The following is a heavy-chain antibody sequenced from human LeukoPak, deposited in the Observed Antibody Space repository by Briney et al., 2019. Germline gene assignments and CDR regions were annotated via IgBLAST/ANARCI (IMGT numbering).Heavy chain of an antibody. V-gene: IGHV1-69*06. J-gene: IGHJ5*02. CDR3: TRSVAGTLGFDP. CDR2: VVPLFGTP. D-gene: IGHD6-19*01. Sequence: WASVKVSCKASGGPFGSFPMTWVRQAPGQGLEWMGSVVPLFGTPNHAPSFQGRLTISADRSTDTAYMELTSLRSEDTAMYYCTRSVAGTLGFDPWGQGTLVIVSS. CDR1: GGPFGSFP.